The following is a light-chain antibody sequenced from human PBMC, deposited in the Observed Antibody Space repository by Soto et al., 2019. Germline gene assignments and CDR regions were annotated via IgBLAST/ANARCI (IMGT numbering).Light chain of an antibody. J-gene: IGLJ1*01. CDR3: SSYTSSSGRV. V-gene: IGLV2-14*01. CDR2: DVD. CDR1: SSDVGNYNY. Sequence: QSALTQPASVSGSPGQSITISCTGTSSDVGNYNYVSWYQQHPGKAPKLMIYDVDNRPSGVSNRFSGSKSGNTASLTISGLQAEDEADYYCSSYTSSSGRVFGTGTKVTVL.